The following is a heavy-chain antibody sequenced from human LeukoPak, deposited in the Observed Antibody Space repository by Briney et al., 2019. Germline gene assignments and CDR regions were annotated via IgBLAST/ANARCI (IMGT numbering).Heavy chain of an antibody. J-gene: IGHJ5*02. CDR2: INPYSGNT. CDR1: GGTFSSYA. V-gene: IGHV1-8*02. D-gene: IGHD5-12*01. CDR3: VRRLDTIEFDP. Sequence: ASVKVSCKASGGTFSSYAISWVRQAPGQGLEWMGWINPYSGNTGYAQSFQGRVTMTRDTSTTTAYMELRGLTSEDTAVYYCVRRLDTIEFDPWGQGTLVTVSS.